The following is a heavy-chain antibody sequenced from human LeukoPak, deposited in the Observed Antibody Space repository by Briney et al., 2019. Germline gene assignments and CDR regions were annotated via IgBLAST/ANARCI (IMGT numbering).Heavy chain of an antibody. CDR3: ARQGSSWFDY. D-gene: IGHD6-13*01. CDR1: GFTFSSYA. Sequence: QAGGSLRLSCAASGFTFSSYAMSWVRQAPGKGLEWVSGISGSGDNTYYADSVKGRFTISRDNSKNTLYVQVNSLGTEDTAAYYCARQGSSWFDYWGQGTLVTVSS. J-gene: IGHJ4*02. V-gene: IGHV3-23*01. CDR2: ISGSGDNT.